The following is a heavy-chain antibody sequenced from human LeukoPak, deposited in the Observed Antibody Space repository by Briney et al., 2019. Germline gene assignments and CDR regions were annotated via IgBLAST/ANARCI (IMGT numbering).Heavy chain of an antibody. CDR1: GGTFSSYA. CDR2: TIPILGIA. D-gene: IGHD6-19*01. CDR3: ARAGIAVAGLTYFDY. J-gene: IGHJ4*02. Sequence: SVKVSCKASGGTFSSYAISWVRQAPGQGLEWMGRTIPILGIANYAQKFQGRVTITADKSTSTAYMELSSLRSEDTAVYYCARAGIAVAGLTYFDYWGQGTLVTVSS. V-gene: IGHV1-69*04.